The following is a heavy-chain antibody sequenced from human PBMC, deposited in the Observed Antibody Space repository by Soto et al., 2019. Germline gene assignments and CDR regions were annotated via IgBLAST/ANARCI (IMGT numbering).Heavy chain of an antibody. Sequence: EVHLLESGGGLVQPGGSLRLSCAASGFTFSTYAMSWVRQAPGKGLEWVSAISGGGGSTYYADSVKGRFTISRDNSKKPPYLPMNSVGAEEKAVYYLAKYPGGADIVLMVYVSYYFDYWGQGTLVTVSS. J-gene: IGHJ4*02. CDR1: GFTFSTYA. D-gene: IGHD2-8*01. CDR2: ISGGGGST. CDR3: AKYPGGADIVLMVYVSYYFDY. V-gene: IGHV3-23*01.